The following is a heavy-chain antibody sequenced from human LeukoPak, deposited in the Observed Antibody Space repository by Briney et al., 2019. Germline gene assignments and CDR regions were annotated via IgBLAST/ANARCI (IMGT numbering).Heavy chain of an antibody. D-gene: IGHD3-10*01. V-gene: IGHV3-23*01. CDR1: GFTFDNFV. CDR3: AKDQTMIRGVGFDY. Sequence: PGGSLRLSCAASGFTFDNFVMSWVRQAPGKGLEWVSGISGGGGSTYYADSLKGRFTISRDNSKNTLYLQMNSLRAEDTAVYYCAKDQTMIRGVGFDYWGQGTLVTVSS. J-gene: IGHJ4*02. CDR2: ISGGGGST.